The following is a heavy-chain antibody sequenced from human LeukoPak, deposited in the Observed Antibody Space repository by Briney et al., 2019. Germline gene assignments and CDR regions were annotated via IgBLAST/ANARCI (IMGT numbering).Heavy chain of an antibody. CDR3: AREQRYWYFDL. J-gene: IGHJ2*01. CDR1: GGLISSYY. V-gene: IGHV4-59*01. CDR2: IYYTGST. D-gene: IGHD6-25*01. Sequence: SETLSLTCTVSGGLISSYYWSWIRQIPEKGLVWIGNIYYTGSTIYNPSLKSRVSISLDTSKKHLSLNLTSVTAADTAVYYCAREQRYWYFDLWGRGSLVTVSS.